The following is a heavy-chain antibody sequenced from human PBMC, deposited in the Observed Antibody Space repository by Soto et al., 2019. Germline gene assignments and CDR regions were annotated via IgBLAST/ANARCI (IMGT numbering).Heavy chain of an antibody. D-gene: IGHD4-17*01. CDR3: ARSNYGDYYPY. J-gene: IGHJ4*02. V-gene: IGHV1-3*01. Sequence: QVQLVQSGAEVQKPGASVKVSCKTSGYSFTSYAMHWVRQAPGQSLEWMGWINAYNGDTKYSQKFQGRVTITSDTSASTAYMELRSLRSEDTAMYYCARSNYGDYYPYWGQGTLVTVSS. CDR1: GYSFTSYA. CDR2: INAYNGDT.